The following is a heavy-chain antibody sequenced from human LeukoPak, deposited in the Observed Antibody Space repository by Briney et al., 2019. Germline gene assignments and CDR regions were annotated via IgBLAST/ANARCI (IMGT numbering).Heavy chain of an antibody. J-gene: IGHJ3*02. V-gene: IGHV4-31*03. Sequence: PSQTLSLTCTVSGGSISSGGYYWSWIRQHPGKGLEWIGYIYYSGSTYYNPSLRSRVTISVDTSKNQFSLNLSSVTAADTALYFSARRRVVVASTDGASGAFDIWGQGTMVTVSS. CDR3: ARRRVVVASTDGASGAFDI. CDR1: GGSISSGGYY. CDR2: IYYSGST. D-gene: IGHD2-15*01.